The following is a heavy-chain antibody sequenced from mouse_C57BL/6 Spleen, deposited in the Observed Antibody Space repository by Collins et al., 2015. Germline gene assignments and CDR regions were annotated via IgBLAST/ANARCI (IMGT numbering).Heavy chain of an antibody. CDR2: IYPGDGDT. Sequence: QVQLQQSGPELVKPGASVKISCKVSGYVFSTSWMNWAKQRPGQGLEWIGRIYPGDGDTKYNGKFKGKATLTADKSSSTAYMQLSSLSSMDSAVYFCARDGNYYGSSLAWYFDVWGAGTTVTVSS. D-gene: IGHD1-1*01. J-gene: IGHJ1*01. CDR3: ARDGNYYGSSLAWYFDV. CDR1: GYVFSTSW. V-gene: IGHV1-82*01.